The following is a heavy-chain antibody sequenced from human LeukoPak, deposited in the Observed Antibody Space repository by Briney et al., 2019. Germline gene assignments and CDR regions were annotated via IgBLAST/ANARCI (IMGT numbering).Heavy chain of an antibody. CDR2: IYYSGST. CDR1: GGSISASNW. CDR3: ARETGSGWDYFDY. Sequence: SETLSLTCGVSGGSISASNWWSWVRQPPGKGLEWIGEIYYSGSTNYNPSLKSRVTISVDTSKNQFSLKLSSVTAADTAVYYCARETGSGWDYFDYWGQGTLVTVSS. D-gene: IGHD6-19*01. J-gene: IGHJ4*02. V-gene: IGHV4-4*02.